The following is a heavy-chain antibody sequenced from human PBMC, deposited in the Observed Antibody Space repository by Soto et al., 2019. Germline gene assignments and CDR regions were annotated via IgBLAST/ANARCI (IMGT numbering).Heavy chain of an antibody. CDR3: DRFTVNTNLGSFDP. CDR2: SYYSGST. V-gene: IGHV4-59*08. D-gene: IGHD4-17*01. CDR1: GGSISSYY. J-gene: IGHJ5*02. Sequence: QVQLQESGPGLVKPSETLSLTCTVSGGSISSYYWSWIRQPPGKGLEWIGYSYYSGSTNYNPSLKSRVTIKVDTSKNQLSLKLSSVNAAESAVYYCDRFTVNTNLGSFDPGGQGTLVTVSS.